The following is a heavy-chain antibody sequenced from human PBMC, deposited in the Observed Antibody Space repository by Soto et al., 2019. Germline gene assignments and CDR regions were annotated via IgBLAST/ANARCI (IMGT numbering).Heavy chain of an antibody. CDR3: ARSTSLGGMDV. Sequence: PGGSLRLSCIASGFSFSTSSMNWVRQAPGKGLEWVSSIRRSGDYTYYADSLKGRFTISRDNAKNSLSLQMISLRAEDTAVYYCARSTSLGGMDVWGQGTTVTVSS. CDR2: IRRSGDYT. V-gene: IGHV3-21*01. D-gene: IGHD1-1*01. J-gene: IGHJ6*02. CDR1: GFSFSTSS.